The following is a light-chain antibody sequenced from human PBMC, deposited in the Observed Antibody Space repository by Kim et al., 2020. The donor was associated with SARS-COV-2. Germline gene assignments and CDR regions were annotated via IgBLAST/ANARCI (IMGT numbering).Light chain of an antibody. CDR2: DAS. Sequence: SASVGDRVTINCRASESISSWLAWYQQKPGKAPQVLIYDASNLESGVPSRFSGSGSGTEFTLTISSLQPDDFATYYCQQYYSSLYTFGQGTKLEI. CDR1: ESISSW. V-gene: IGKV1-5*01. J-gene: IGKJ2*01. CDR3: QQYYSSLYT.